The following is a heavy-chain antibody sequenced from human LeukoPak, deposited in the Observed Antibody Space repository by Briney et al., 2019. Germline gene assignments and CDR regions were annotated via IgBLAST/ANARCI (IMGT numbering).Heavy chain of an antibody. D-gene: IGHD1-26*01. CDR3: AKDRGELLALFDY. J-gene: IGHJ4*02. V-gene: IGHV3-30*18. CDR1: GFTFSSYA. Sequence: GGSLRLSCAASGFTFSSYAMSWVRQAPGKGLEWVAVISYDGSNKYYADSVKGRFTISRDNSKNTLYLQMNSLRAEDTAVYYCAKDRGELLALFDYWGQGTLVTVSS. CDR2: ISYDGSNK.